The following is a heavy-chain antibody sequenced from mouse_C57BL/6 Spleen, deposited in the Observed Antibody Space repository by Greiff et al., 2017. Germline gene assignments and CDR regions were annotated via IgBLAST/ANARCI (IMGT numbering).Heavy chain of an antibody. V-gene: IGHV1-80*01. D-gene: IGHD1-1*01. J-gene: IGHJ1*03. CDR2: IYPGDGDT. Sequence: QVQLQQSGAELVKPGASVKISCKASGYAFSSYWMNWVKQRPGKGLEWIGQIYPGDGDTNYNGKFKGKATLTADKSSSTAYMQLSSLTSEDSAVYFCARTVDYGSSYWYFDVWGKGTTVTVSS. CDR1: GYAFSSYW. CDR3: ARTVDYGSSYWYFDV.